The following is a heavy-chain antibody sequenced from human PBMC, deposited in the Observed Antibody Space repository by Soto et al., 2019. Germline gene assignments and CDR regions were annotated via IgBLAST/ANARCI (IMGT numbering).Heavy chain of an antibody. CDR1: GFTFSSYG. Sequence: QVQLVESGGGVVQPGRSLRLSCAASGFTFSSYGMHWVRQAPGKGLEWVAVIWYDGSNKYYADSVKGRFTISRDNSKNTLYLQMNSLRAEDTAVYYCARDRPNYDILTGYPLDYWGQGTLVTVSS. CDR3: ARDRPNYDILTGYPLDY. V-gene: IGHV3-33*01. J-gene: IGHJ4*02. D-gene: IGHD3-9*01. CDR2: IWYDGSNK.